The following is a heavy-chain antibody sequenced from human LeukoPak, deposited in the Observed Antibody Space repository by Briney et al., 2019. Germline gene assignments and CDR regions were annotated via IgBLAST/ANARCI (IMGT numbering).Heavy chain of an antibody. Sequence: ASVKVSCKASGYTFTSYGISSVRQAPGQRLKGMGWISAYNGNTKYEQKLQVRVTITTSTSTSTDYMELRSLRPDDTAVYYCERGRDGSGSFIYWGQGTLVTVSS. CDR3: ERGRDGSGSFIY. CDR1: GYTFTSYG. J-gene: IGHJ4*02. D-gene: IGHD3-10*01. V-gene: IGHV1-18*01. CDR2: ISAYNGNT.